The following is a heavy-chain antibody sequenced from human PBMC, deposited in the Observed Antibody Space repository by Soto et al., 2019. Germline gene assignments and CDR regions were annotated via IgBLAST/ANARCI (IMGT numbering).Heavy chain of an antibody. D-gene: IGHD5-12*01. CDR1: ESSLTTAGVT. CDR3: AQSDGGYEIIYFDF. V-gene: IGHV2-5*01. CDR2: IYNNDDR. J-gene: IGHJ4*02. Sequence: FGPTLGNPAPTLTLTCTFSESSLTTAGVTVGWIRETPGRALEWLTLIYNNDDRRFSPSLKTRLTITGDTSKNQVVLSLTNVDPGDTATYFCAQSDGGYEIIYFDFWGQGIPVTVSS.